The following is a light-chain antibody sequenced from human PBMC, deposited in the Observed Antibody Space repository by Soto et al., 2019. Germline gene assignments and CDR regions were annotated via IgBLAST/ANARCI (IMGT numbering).Light chain of an antibody. Sequence: QSALTHPRSVSGSPGQSVTISCTGTSSDVGGYNYVSWYQQHPGKAPKLMIYDVSKRPSGVPDRFSGSKSGNTASLTISGLQAEDEADYYCCSYAGSYPYVFGTGTKVTVL. CDR3: CSYAGSYPYV. CDR2: DVS. CDR1: SSDVGGYNY. J-gene: IGLJ1*01. V-gene: IGLV2-11*01.